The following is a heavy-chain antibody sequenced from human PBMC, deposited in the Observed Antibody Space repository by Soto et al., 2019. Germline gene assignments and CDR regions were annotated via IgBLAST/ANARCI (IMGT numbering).Heavy chain of an antibody. V-gene: IGHV1-69*13. CDR3: AGAPAAVLVAATAFSAFDI. Sequence: TSVKVSCKASGGTFSSYAISWVRQAPGQGLEWMGVIIPIFGTANYAQKFQGRVTITADESTSTAYMELSSLRSEDTAVYYCAGAPAAVLVAATAFSAFDIWGQGTMVTV. CDR2: IIPIFGTA. D-gene: IGHD2-15*01. J-gene: IGHJ3*02. CDR1: GGTFSSYA.